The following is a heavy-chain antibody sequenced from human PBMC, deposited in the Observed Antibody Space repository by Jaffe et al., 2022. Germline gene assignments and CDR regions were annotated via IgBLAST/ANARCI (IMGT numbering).Heavy chain of an antibody. CDR2: IYHSGST. D-gene: IGHD3-10*01. V-gene: IGHV4-59*01. J-gene: IGHJ3*02. CDR1: GGSISSYY. Sequence: QVQLQESGPGLVKPSETLSLTCSVFGGSISSYYWSWIRQPPGKGLEWIGYIYHSGSTNYNPSLKSRITISVDTSNSQFSLKLTSVTAADTAVYYCARSRGVLLGDLLYPDHDAFDIWGQGTMVTVSS. CDR3: ARSRGVLLGDLLYPDHDAFDI.